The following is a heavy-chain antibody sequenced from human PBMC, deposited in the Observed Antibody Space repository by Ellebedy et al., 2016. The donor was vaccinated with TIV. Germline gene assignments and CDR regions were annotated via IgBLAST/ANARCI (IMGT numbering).Heavy chain of an antibody. J-gene: IGHJ5*02. CDR2: ISYDANNK. CDR3: TTDPHVAIP. D-gene: IGHD5-12*01. Sequence: GESLKISCAASGFTFSSYDMHWVRQAPGKGLEWVALISYDANNKYYADSVKGRFTISRDNSKNTLYLQMNSLKTEDTAVYYCTTDPHVAIPWGQGTLVTVSS. V-gene: IGHV3-30*03. CDR1: GFTFSSYD.